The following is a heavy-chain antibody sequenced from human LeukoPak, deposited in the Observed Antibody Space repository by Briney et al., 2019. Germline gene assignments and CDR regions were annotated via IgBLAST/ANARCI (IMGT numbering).Heavy chain of an antibody. J-gene: IGHJ5*02. Sequence: ASVTVSCKASGYTFTSYGISWVRQAPGQGLEWMGWISAYNGNTNYAQKLQGRVTMTTDTSTSTAYMELRSLRSDDTAVYYCAREVSDDFWSGKNNWFDPWGQGTLVTVSS. CDR3: AREVSDDFWSGKNNWFDP. V-gene: IGHV1-18*01. CDR2: ISAYNGNT. D-gene: IGHD3-3*01. CDR1: GYTFTSYG.